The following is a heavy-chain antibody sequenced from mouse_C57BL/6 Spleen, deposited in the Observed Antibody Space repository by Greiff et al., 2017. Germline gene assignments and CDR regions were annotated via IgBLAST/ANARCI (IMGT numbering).Heavy chain of an antibody. D-gene: IGHD4-1*01. J-gene: IGHJ4*01. V-gene: IGHV1-64*01. CDR1: GYTFTSYW. CDR3: ARPGTGYAMDY. Sequence: VQLQQSGAELVKPGASVKLSCKASGYTFTSYWMHWVKQRPGQGLEWIGMIHPNSGSTNYNEKFKSKATLTVDKSSSTAYMQLSSLTSEDSAVYYCARPGTGYAMDYWGQGTSVTVSS. CDR2: IHPNSGST.